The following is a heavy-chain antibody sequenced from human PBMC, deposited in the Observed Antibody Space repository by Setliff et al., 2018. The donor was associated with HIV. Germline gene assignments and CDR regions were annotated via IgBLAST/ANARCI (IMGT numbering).Heavy chain of an antibody. CDR2: INPNSGGT. CDR3: AADNYNCNSFDS. J-gene: IGHJ4*02. D-gene: IGHD3-3*01. CDR1: GYTFTDYY. V-gene: IGHV1-2*06. Sequence: ASVKVSCKASGYTFTDYYMHWVRQAPGQGPEWVGRINPNSGGTNYAQKFQGRVTMTRDTSISTAYMELSRLRSDDTAVYYCAADNYNCNSFDSWGQGSLVTVSS.